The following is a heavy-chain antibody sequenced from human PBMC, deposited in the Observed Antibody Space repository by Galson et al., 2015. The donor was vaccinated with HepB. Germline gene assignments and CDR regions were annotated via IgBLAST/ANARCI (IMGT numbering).Heavy chain of an antibody. J-gene: IGHJ3*02. CDR1: GFTVSSNY. V-gene: IGHV3-53*01. CDR3: AREVRHYYDSSGYYPHAFDI. Sequence: SLRLSCAASGFTVSSNYMSWVRQAPGKGLEWVSVIYSGGSTYYADSVKGRFTISRDNSKNTLYLQMNSLRAEDTAVYYCAREVRHYYDSSGYYPHAFDIWGQGTMVTVSS. CDR2: IYSGGST. D-gene: IGHD3-22*01.